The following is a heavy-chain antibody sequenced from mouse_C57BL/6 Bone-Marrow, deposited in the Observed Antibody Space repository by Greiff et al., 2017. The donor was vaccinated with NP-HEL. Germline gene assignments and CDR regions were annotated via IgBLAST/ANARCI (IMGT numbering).Heavy chain of an antibody. Sequence: EVKVVESGTALARPGASVKMYCKTCGYRLTRCGDQLVGERPGQGLEWIGAIYPGNSDTSYNQKFKGKAKLTAVTSASTAYMELSSLTNEDSAVYYCTYGNYYYAMDYWGQGTSVTVSS. D-gene: IGHD2-1*01. V-gene: IGHV1-5*01. J-gene: IGHJ4*01. CDR2: IYPGNSDT. CDR1: GYRLTRCG. CDR3: TYGNYYYAMDY.